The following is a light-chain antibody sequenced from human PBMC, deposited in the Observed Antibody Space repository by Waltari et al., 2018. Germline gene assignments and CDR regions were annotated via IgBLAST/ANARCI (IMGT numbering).Light chain of an antibody. J-gene: IGLJ2*01. Sequence: QSALTQPASVSGSPGPSITLSCPGNSSDIGGYKYVSWYQPPPGRAPILIIYYVSNWPAGVSNLFAGSKSGNTASLTISGLQGEDEADYYCSSYVSISTLERFGGGTSLAVL. CDR2: YVS. V-gene: IGLV2-14*03. CDR1: SSDIGGYKY. CDR3: SSYVSISTLER.